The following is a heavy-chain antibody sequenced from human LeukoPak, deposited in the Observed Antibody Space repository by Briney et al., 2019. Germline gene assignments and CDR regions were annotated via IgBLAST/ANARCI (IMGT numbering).Heavy chain of an antibody. D-gene: IGHD2-15*01. CDR2: IIPILGIA. Sequence: SVKVSCKASGGTFSSYAISRVRQAPGQGLEWMGRIIPILGIANYAQKFQGRVTITADKSTSTAYMELSSLRSEDTAVYYCATRYCSGGSCQKYGMDVWGQGTTVTVSS. CDR3: ATRYCSGGSCQKYGMDV. V-gene: IGHV1-69*04. CDR1: GGTFSSYA. J-gene: IGHJ6*02.